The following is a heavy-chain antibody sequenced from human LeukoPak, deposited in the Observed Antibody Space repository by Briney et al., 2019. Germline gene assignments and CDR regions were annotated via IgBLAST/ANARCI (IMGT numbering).Heavy chain of an antibody. D-gene: IGHD3-16*01. Sequence: PSETLSLTCTVSGGSISGYYWSWIRQPAGKGLEWIGRIHTSGSTNYKPSLKSRVTMSVDTSKNQFSLKLNSVTAADTAVYYCARDLGDRSRAYFAFDYWGQGTLVTVSS. CDR1: GGSISGYY. V-gene: IGHV4-4*07. CDR3: ARDLGDRSRAYFAFDY. J-gene: IGHJ4*02. CDR2: IHTSGST.